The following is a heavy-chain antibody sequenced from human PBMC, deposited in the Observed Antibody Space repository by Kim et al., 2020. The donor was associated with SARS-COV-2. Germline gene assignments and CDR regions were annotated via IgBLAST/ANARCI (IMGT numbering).Heavy chain of an antibody. CDR3: VKEQSSGWYRTSDY. J-gene: IGHJ4*02. Sequence: GGSLRLSCAASGFTVSSCGMHWVRQAPGKGLEWLTVITCDGDNNKKYYADSVRGRFTISRDNSRNTLYLNMNSLRVEDTALYYCVKEQSSGWYRTSDYWGQGTLVTVSS. CDR2: ITCDGDNNKK. D-gene: IGHD6-19*01. CDR1: GFTVSSCG. V-gene: IGHV3-30*18.